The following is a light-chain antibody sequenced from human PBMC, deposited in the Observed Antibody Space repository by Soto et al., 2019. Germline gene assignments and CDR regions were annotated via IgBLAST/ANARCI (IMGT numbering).Light chain of an antibody. CDR1: QTISSW. J-gene: IGKJ1*01. V-gene: IGKV1-5*03. CDR2: KAS. CDR3: QHYNSYSEA. Sequence: DIHMTQSPSTLCSSVVDIVTITCRASQTISSWLAWYQQKPGKAPKLLIYKASTLKSGVPSRFSGSGPGTEFTLTISSLQPDDFATYYCQHYNSYSEAFGQGTKVDIK.